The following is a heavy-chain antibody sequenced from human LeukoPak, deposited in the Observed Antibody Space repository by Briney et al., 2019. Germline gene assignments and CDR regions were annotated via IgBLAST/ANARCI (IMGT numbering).Heavy chain of an antibody. V-gene: IGHV4-59*01. CDR2: IYYSGDT. CDR1: GDSIRSYC. J-gene: IGHJ5*02. D-gene: IGHD5-18*01. CDR3: VRRAGYLDL. Sequence: SETLSLTCTVSGDSIRSYCWTWIRQPPGKELEWIGYIYYSGDTNYNPSLKSRVTISIDTSKNQFSLKLSSVTAADAAVYYCVRRAGYLDLWGQGTQATVSS.